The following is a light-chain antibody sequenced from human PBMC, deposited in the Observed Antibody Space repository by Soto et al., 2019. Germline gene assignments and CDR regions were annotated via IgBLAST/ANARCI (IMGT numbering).Light chain of an antibody. J-gene: IGKJ5*01. CDR1: QSLLHRNGYNY. CDR2: VAS. Sequence: DIVMTQSPLSLPVTPGEPASISCRSSQSLLHRNGYNYLDWYLQKPGQSPQLLIYVASNRASGVPDRFSGSGSGTDFTLKISRVEAGDVGVYYCMQALQIPTTFGQGRRLEIK. CDR3: MQALQIPTT. V-gene: IGKV2-28*01.